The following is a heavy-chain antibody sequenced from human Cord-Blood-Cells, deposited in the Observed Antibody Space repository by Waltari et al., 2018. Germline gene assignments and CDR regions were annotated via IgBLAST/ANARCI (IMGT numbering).Heavy chain of an antibody. V-gene: IGHV1-69*01. J-gene: IGHJ2*01. CDR1: GRTFIRYA. CDR3: AREVGAAAGYWYFDL. D-gene: IGHD6-13*01. CDR2: IIPIFGTA. Sequence: QVQLVQSGAEVKKPGSSVKVSCKASGRTFIRYAISWVRQATGQGLEWMGGIIPIFGTANYAQKFQGRVTITADESTSTAYMELSSLRSEDTAVYYCAREVGAAAGYWYFDLWGRGTLVTVSS.